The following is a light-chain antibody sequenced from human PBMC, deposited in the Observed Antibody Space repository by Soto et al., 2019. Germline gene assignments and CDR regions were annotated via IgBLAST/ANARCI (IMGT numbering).Light chain of an antibody. CDR1: QSVSSN. Sequence: EIVMTQSPATLSVSPGERATLSCRASQSVSSNFAWYQQKPGQAPRLLIYGASTRATGIPARFSGGGSGTEFTLTISSLQSEDFAVYYCQHYYNWPITFGPGTRLEIK. J-gene: IGKJ5*01. CDR2: GAS. V-gene: IGKV3-15*01. CDR3: QHYYNWPIT.